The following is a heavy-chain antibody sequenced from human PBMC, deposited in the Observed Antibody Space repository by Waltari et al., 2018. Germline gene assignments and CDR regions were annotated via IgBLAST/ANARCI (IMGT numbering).Heavy chain of an antibody. D-gene: IGHD7-27*01. CDR1: GYSISSGYY. V-gene: IGHV4-38-2*01. CDR3: ARSPTHNWGSTYYYYYMDV. Sequence: QVQLQESGPGLVKPSETLSLTCAVSGYSISSGYYWGWIRQPPGKGLEWIGSIYHSGSTYYNPSLKSRVTISVDTSKNQFSLKLSSVTAADTAVYYCARSPTHNWGSTYYYYYMDVWGKGTTVTVSS. J-gene: IGHJ6*03. CDR2: IYHSGST.